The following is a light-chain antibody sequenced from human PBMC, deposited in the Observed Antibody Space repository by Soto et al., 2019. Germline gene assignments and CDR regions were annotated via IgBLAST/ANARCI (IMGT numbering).Light chain of an antibody. CDR3: AAWDDSLNGPV. CDR1: SSNIGSNS. J-gene: IGLJ2*01. CDR2: SNN. V-gene: IGLV1-44*01. Sequence: QSVLTQPPSASGTPGQRVTISCSGSSSNIGSNSVYWYQQLPGTAPKLLIYSNNQRPSGVPDRFSGSKSGTSASLAISGLQSADEADYYCAAWDDSLNGPVFGGGTKVTVL.